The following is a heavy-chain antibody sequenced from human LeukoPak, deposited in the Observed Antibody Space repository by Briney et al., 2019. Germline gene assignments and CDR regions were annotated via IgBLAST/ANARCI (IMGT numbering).Heavy chain of an antibody. J-gene: IGHJ4*02. Sequence: GGSLRLSCAASGFTFSSYSMNWVRQAPGKGLEWVSSISSSSSYIYYADSVKGRFTISRDNAKNSLYLQMNSLRAEDTAVYYCARDPRTTVTTSLFDYWGQGTLVTASS. D-gene: IGHD4-17*01. CDR1: GFTFSSYS. CDR3: ARDPRTTVTTSLFDY. V-gene: IGHV3-21*01. CDR2: ISSSSSYI.